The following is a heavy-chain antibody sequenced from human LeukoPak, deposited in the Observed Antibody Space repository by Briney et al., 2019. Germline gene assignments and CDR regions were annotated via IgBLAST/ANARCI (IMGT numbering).Heavy chain of an antibody. V-gene: IGHV3-30*03. CDR3: ARDMGYYYYYYGMDV. D-gene: IGHD3-10*01. CDR2: ISYDGSNK. Sequence: GRSLRLSCAASGFTFSSYGMHWVRQAPGKGLEWMAVISYDGSNKYYADSVKGRFTISRDNSKNTLYLQMNSLRAEDTAVYYCARDMGYYYYYYGMDVWGQGTTVTVSS. CDR1: GFTFSSYG. J-gene: IGHJ6*02.